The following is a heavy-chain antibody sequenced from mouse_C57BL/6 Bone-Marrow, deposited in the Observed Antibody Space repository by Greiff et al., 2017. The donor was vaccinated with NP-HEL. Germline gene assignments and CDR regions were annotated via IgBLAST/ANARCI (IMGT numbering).Heavy chain of an antibody. V-gene: IGHV1-82*01. D-gene: IGHD1-1*01. CDR3: ARKRNYYGSSGFAY. Sequence: QVQLQQSGPELVKPGASVKISCKASGYAFSSSWMNWVKQRPGKGLEWIGRIYPGDGDTNYNGKFKGKATLTADKSSSTAYMQLSSLTSEDSAVYFCARKRNYYGSSGFAYWGQGTLVTVSA. CDR1: GYAFSSSW. J-gene: IGHJ3*01. CDR2: IYPGDGDT.